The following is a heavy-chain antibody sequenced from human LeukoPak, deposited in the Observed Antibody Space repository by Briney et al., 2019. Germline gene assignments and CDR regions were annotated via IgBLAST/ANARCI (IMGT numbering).Heavy chain of an antibody. CDR1: GGSFSGYY. J-gene: IGHJ4*02. CDR2: INHSGST. Sequence: SETLSLTCAVYGGSFSGYYWSWIRQPPGKGLEWIGEINHSGSTNYNPSLKSRVTISVDTSKNQFSLKLSSVTAADTAVYYCARAPDSIVVVPAARPFDYWGQGTLVTVSS. CDR3: ARAPDSIVVVPAARPFDY. D-gene: IGHD2-2*02. V-gene: IGHV4-34*01.